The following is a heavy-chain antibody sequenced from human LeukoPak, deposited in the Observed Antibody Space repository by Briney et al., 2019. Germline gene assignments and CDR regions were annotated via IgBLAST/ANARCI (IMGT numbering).Heavy chain of an antibody. V-gene: IGHV1-18*01. D-gene: IGHD2-2*01. CDR3: ARARSDIVVVPAALAFDI. CDR1: GCTFTSYG. Sequence: ASVKVSCKASGCTFTSYGISWVRQAPGQGLEWMGWISAYIGNTNYAQKLQGRVTMTTDTSTSTAYMELRSLRSDDTAVYYCARARSDIVVVPAALAFDIWGQGTMVTVSS. CDR2: ISAYIGNT. J-gene: IGHJ3*02.